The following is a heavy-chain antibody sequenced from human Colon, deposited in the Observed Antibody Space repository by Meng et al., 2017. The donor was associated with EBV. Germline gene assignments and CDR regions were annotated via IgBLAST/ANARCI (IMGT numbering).Heavy chain of an antibody. J-gene: IGHJ4*02. CDR2: TYYRSKWHN. V-gene: IGHV6-1*01. CDR3: ARDYGTSRPFEY. CDR1: GDSVSSTGAA. D-gene: IGHD1/OR15-1a*01. Sequence: QVQWQPSGPGLLEPSQTLSRPCASAGDSVSSTGAAWNWIRQSPSGGLEWLGRTYYRSKWHNEYAVSVKGRIAINPDTSKNQFFLQLNSVTPEDTAVYYCARDYGTSRPFEYWGQGILVTVSS.